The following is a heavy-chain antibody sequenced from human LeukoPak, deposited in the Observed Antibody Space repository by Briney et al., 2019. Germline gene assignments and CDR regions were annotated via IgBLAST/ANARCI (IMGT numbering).Heavy chain of an antibody. V-gene: IGHV4-38-2*02. D-gene: IGHD6-13*01. J-gene: IGHJ4*02. CDR1: GYSISSGYY. CDR3: ARDLGLIKREDHSSSWYVEFGY. CDR2: IYHSGST. Sequence: SETLSLTCTVSGYSISSGYYWGWIRPPPGKGLEWIGSIYHSGSTYYNPSLKSRVTISVDTSKNQFSLKLSSVTAADTAVYYCARDLGLIKREDHSSSWYVEFGYWGQGTLVTVSS.